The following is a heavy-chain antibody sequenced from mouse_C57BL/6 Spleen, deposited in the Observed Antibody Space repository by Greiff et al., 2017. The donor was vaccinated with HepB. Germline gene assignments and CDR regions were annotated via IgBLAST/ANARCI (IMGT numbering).Heavy chain of an antibody. J-gene: IGHJ1*03. Sequence: QVQLQQPGTELVKPGASVKLSCKASGYTFTSYWMHWVKQRPGQGLEWIGNINPSNGGTNYNEKFKSKATLTVDKSSSTAYMQHSSLTSEDSAVYYCARGGWLLEGYFDVWGTGTTVTVSS. V-gene: IGHV1-53*01. CDR2: INPSNGGT. D-gene: IGHD2-3*01. CDR3: ARGGWLLEGYFDV. CDR1: GYTFTSYW.